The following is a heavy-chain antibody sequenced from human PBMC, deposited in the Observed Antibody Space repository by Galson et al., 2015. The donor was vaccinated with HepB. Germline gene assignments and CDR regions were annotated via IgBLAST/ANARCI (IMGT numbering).Heavy chain of an antibody. V-gene: IGHV3-7*03. CDR3: ARDGNILTGYYRGAYFDY. J-gene: IGHJ4*02. Sequence: SLRLSCAASGFTFSSYWMSWVRQAPGKGLEWVANIKQDGSEIYYVDSVKGRFTISRDNAKNSLYLQMNSLRAEDTAVYYCARDGNILTGYYRGAYFDYWGQGTLVTVSS. CDR1: GFTFSSYW. D-gene: IGHD3-9*01. CDR2: IKQDGSEI.